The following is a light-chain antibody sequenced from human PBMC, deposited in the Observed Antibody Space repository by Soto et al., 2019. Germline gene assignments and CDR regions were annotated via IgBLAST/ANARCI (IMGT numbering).Light chain of an antibody. CDR1: QSISSW. CDR3: QQYESYSPWT. CDR2: YAS. V-gene: IGKV1-5*01. J-gene: IGKJ1*01. Sequence: DIQLTQSHSTLSASIGDRVTLTCLASQSISSWLAWHQQKPGKAPKLLIYYASTLESGVPSRFSGSGSGTEFTLTISSLQPDDFATYYCQQYESYSPWTFGQGTKVDI.